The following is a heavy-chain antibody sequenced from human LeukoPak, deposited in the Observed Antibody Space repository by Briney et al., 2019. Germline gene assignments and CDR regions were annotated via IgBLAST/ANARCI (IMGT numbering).Heavy chain of an antibody. V-gene: IGHV1-46*01. D-gene: IGHD2-21*01. CDR1: GYTLTELS. CDR3: ASSSGYFCYF. Sequence: GASVKVSCKVSGYTLTELSMHWVRQAPGQGLEWMGIIKPSGARPSYAQKFQGRVTMTRDTSINTVYMELSSLTSEDTAVYYRASSSGYFCYFWGQGTLVTVSS. CDR2: IKPSGARP. J-gene: IGHJ4*02.